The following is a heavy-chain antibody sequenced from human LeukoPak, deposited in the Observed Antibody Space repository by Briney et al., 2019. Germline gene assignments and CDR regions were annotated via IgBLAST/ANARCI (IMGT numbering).Heavy chain of an antibody. CDR2: IYCSGST. CDR1: GGSISSGGYY. Sequence: SETLSLTCTVSGGSISSGGYYWSWIRQHPGKGLEWIGYIYCSGSTYYNPSLKSRVTISVDTSKNQFPLKLSSVTAADTAVYYCARTRTSDLLTGDYFDYWGQGTLVTVSS. D-gene: IGHD7-27*01. CDR3: ARTRTSDLLTGDYFDY. V-gene: IGHV4-31*03. J-gene: IGHJ4*02.